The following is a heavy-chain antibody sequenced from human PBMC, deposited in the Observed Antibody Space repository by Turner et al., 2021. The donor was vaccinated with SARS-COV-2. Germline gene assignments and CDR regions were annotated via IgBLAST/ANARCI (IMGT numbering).Heavy chain of an antibody. CDR1: GYTCSNYY. Sequence: QVQLVQSGAEAKKPGASVNISCRTSGYTCSNYYIHWVRQAPGQGLEWMGIVNPSGGGTSYAQNLQGRNTMTSDTSTSTVYMELSSLGSEDTAVYYCARDPRVPAVTNVNDAFDIWGQGTMVTVSS. CDR2: VNPSGGGT. V-gene: IGHV1-46*01. CDR3: ARDPRVPAVTNVNDAFDI. J-gene: IGHJ3*02. D-gene: IGHD4-17*01.